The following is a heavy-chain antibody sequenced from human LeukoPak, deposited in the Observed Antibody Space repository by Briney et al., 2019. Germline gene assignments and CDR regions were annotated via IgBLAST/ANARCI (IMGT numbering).Heavy chain of an antibody. J-gene: IGHJ5*02. CDR2: IYTSGST. CDR3: ARGGVAAAVDRFDP. D-gene: IGHD6-13*01. Sequence: TSETLSLTCTVSGGSISSYYWSWIRQPAGKGLEWIGRIYTSGSTNYNPSLKSRVTMSVDTSKNQFSLKLSSVTAADTAVYYCARGGVAAAVDRFDPWGQGTLVTVSS. V-gene: IGHV4-4*07. CDR1: GGSISSYY.